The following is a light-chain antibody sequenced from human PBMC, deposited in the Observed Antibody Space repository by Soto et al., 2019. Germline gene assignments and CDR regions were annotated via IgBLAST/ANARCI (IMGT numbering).Light chain of an antibody. CDR1: QDINSW. Sequence: DVQMTQSPSSLSASVGDRVTITCRASQDINSWLAWYQQKPGNAPKSLIYAASSLQTGVPSRFSRSASGTHFTLTISNLQPEDSATYYCQQYNIYPLTFGGGTKVEIK. V-gene: IGKV1D-16*01. CDR2: AAS. CDR3: QQYNIYPLT. J-gene: IGKJ4*01.